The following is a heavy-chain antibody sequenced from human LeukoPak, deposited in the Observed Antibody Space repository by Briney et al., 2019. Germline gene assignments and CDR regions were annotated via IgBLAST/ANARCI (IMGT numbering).Heavy chain of an antibody. CDR3: ARGGAHGMDV. J-gene: IGHJ6*02. CDR2: ISGVASDI. Sequence: RQXPXXGXEWVSYISGVASDIFYADSVKGRFTISRDNAKNSVYLQMNSLRAEDTAVYYCARGGAHGMDVWGQGTTVTVSS. D-gene: IGHD1-26*01. V-gene: IGHV3-11*01.